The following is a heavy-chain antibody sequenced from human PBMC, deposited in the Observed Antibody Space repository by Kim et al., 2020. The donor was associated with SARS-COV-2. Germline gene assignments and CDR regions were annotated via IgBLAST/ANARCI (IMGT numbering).Heavy chain of an antibody. D-gene: IGHD6-6*01. V-gene: IGHV3-23*01. Sequence: YYADSVKGRFTISRDNSKNTLYLQMNSLRAEDTAVYYCAKVLVIAADLGYWGQGTLVTVSS. J-gene: IGHJ4*02. CDR3: AKVLVIAADLGY.